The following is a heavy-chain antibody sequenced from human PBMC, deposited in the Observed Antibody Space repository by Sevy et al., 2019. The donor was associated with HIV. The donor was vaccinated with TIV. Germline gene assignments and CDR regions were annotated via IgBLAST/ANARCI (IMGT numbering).Heavy chain of an antibody. Sequence: GGSLRLSCAVSGFTLSDHYIDWIRQAPGKGLEWVGRSRNRARGFSTEYAASVKGRFTVSRDDPKSSLYLQMNSLKIEDTAVYYCARHKGSTWDLDYWGQGTLVTVSS. CDR2: SRNRARGFST. CDR3: ARHKGSTWDLDY. V-gene: IGHV3-72*01. D-gene: IGHD1-26*01. J-gene: IGHJ4*02. CDR1: GFTLSDHY.